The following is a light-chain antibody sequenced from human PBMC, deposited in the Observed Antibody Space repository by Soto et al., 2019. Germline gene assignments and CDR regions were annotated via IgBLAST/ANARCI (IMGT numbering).Light chain of an antibody. CDR3: HQYGSSPPYT. CDR2: AAS. J-gene: IGKJ2*01. V-gene: IGKV3-20*01. CDR1: RSFASSY. Sequence: EVVLTQSPGTLSLSPGERATLSCRASRSFASSYLAWYQQKPGQAPRLLIFAASIRSTGVSHWFSGSGSGTDVTLIISRLEPADYAVYYCHQYGSSPPYTFGQGTKLEIK.